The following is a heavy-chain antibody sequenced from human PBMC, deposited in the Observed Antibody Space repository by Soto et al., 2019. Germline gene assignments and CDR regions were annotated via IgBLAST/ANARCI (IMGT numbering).Heavy chain of an antibody. CDR1: GFTFSSYS. J-gene: IGHJ2*01. V-gene: IGHV3-48*01. CDR2: ISSSSSTI. Sequence: GGSLRLSCAASGFTFSSYSMNWVRQAPGKGLEWVSYISSSSSTIYYADSVKGRFTISRDNAKNSLYLQMNSLRAEDTAVYYCARDRPPDYGDYDWYFDLWGRGTLVTVSS. CDR3: ARDRPPDYGDYDWYFDL. D-gene: IGHD4-17*01.